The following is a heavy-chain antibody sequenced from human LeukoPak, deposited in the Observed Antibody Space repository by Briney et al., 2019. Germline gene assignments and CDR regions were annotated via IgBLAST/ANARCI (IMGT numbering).Heavy chain of an antibody. J-gene: IGHJ4*02. CDR2: VHFSGST. V-gene: IGHV4-4*07. CDR3: ARDESSRDDSGGYHY. CDR1: SPSATSHH. D-gene: IGHD3-22*01. Sequence: SETPSLTRAHPSPSATSHHWAWISHPAEERRGSVGRVHFSGSTNYNPSLRSRVAISLDKSKNELSLTLKSVSAADTAVYYCARDESSRDDSGGYHYWGRGVLVTVSS.